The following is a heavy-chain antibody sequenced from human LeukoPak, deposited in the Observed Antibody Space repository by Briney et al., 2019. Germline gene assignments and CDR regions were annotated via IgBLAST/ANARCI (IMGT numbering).Heavy chain of an antibody. Sequence: ASVKVSCKASGYTFTSYGISWVRQAPGQGLEWMGWISAYNGNTNYAQKLQGRVRMTTDTSTSTAYMELRSLRSDDTAVYYCARSGSIAAAAGMDVWGQGTTVTVSS. V-gene: IGHV1-18*01. J-gene: IGHJ6*02. CDR3: ARSGSIAAAAGMDV. D-gene: IGHD6-13*01. CDR1: GYTFTSYG. CDR2: ISAYNGNT.